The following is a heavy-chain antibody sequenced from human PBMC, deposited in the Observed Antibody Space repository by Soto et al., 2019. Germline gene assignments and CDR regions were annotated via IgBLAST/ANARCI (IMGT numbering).Heavy chain of an antibody. V-gene: IGHV3-11*01. CDR3: ARRAASGRHFDH. J-gene: IGHJ4*02. D-gene: IGHD6-13*01. CDR2: ISSSGNFM. CDR1: GFTFSDHY. Sequence: QVQLVESGGGLVMPGESLRLSCAASGFTFSDHYMSWIRQAPGKGLEWVSYISSSGNFMYYADSVKGRFTVSRDNAENSLYLQMTSLRAEDTAVYYCARRAASGRHFDHWGQGTLVSVSS.